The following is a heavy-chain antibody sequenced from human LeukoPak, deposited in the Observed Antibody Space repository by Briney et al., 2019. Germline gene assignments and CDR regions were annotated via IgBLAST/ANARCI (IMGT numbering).Heavy chain of an antibody. CDR1: GGSFSGYY. CDR2: INHSGST. CDR3: ARGELLGDYFDY. Sequence: SETLSLTCAVYGGSFSGYYWSWIRQPPGKGLEWIGEINHSGSTNYNPSLKSRVTISVDTSKNQFSLKLSSVTAADTAVYYCARGELLGDYFDYWGQGTLVTVSS. V-gene: IGHV4-34*01. J-gene: IGHJ4*02. D-gene: IGHD1-26*01.